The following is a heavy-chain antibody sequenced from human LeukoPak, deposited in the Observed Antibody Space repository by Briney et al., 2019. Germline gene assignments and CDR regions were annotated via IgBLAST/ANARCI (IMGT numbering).Heavy chain of an antibody. V-gene: IGHV4-59*01. CDR1: GGSISNYY. J-gene: IGHJ3*02. CDR3: ARDMDYYGPDAFDI. Sequence: SETLSLTCTVSGGSISNYYWSWIRQPPGKGLEWIGYIYHSGNTNYNPSLKSRVTISVDTSKNQFSLKLSSVTAADTAVYYCARDMDYYGPDAFDIWGQGTMVTVSS. D-gene: IGHD4-17*01. CDR2: IYHSGNT.